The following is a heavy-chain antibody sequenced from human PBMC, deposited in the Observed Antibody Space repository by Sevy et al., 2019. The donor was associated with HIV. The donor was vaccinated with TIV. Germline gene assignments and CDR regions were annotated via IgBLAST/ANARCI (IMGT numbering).Heavy chain of an antibody. CDR1: GFTFSSYA. J-gene: IGHJ6*02. CDR3: ANDAIGSSYYGMDV. D-gene: IGHD6-13*01. Sequence: GGSLRLSCAASGFTFSSYAMSWVRQAPGKGLEWVSAISGSGGSTYYADSVKGRFTISRDNSKNTLYLQMNSLRAEDTAVYYCANDAIGSSYYGMDVWGQGTTVTVSS. CDR2: ISGSGGST. V-gene: IGHV3-23*01.